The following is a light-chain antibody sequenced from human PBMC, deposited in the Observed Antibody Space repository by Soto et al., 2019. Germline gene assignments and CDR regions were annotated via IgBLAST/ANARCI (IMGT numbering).Light chain of an antibody. Sequence: MTQSPLSLPVTPGEPASISCRASQSISNYLNWYQQRPGKAPKLLIYAASSLQSGVPSRFSGSGSGTDFTLTISSLQPEDFVTYYCQQTYSTPITFGQGTRLEIK. CDR1: QSISNY. CDR3: QQTYSTPIT. J-gene: IGKJ5*01. CDR2: AAS. V-gene: IGKV1-39*01.